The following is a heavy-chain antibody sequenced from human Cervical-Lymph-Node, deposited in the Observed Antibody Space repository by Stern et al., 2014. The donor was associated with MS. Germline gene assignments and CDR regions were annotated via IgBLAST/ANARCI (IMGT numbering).Heavy chain of an antibody. J-gene: IGHJ4*02. D-gene: IGHD3-22*01. Sequence: VHLVESGPGLVRPSQTLSLTCTVSGGSISSDDHYWSWVRQPPGQGLEWLGEISYGGSSYFNPSLKRRATMSVDTSKNQFSLKLKSVTAADTAVYYCARTDILLLDYWGQGALFTVSS. CDR3: ARTDILLLDY. CDR2: ISYGGSS. CDR1: GGSISSDDHY. V-gene: IGHV4-30-4*01.